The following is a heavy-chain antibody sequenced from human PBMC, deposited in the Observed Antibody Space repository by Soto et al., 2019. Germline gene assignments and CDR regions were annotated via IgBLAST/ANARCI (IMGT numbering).Heavy chain of an antibody. J-gene: IGHJ6*03. Sequence: ASVKVSCKASGYTFTSYDINWVRQATGQGLEWMGWMNPNSGNTGYAQKFQGRVTMTRNTSISTAYMELSSLRSEDTAVYYCARVDIVVVPAAKSDYYYYMDFWGKGTMVTVSS. CDR2: MNPNSGNT. CDR1: GYTFTSYD. V-gene: IGHV1-8*01. D-gene: IGHD2-2*01. CDR3: ARVDIVVVPAAKSDYYYYMDF.